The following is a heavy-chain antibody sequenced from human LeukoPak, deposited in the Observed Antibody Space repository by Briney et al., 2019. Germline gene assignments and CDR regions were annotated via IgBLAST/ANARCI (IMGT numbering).Heavy chain of an antibody. V-gene: IGHV1-2*06. CDR1: GYTFTSYD. CDR2: INPNSDGT. Sequence: GASVKVSCKASGYTFTSYDINWVRQATGQGLEWMGRINPNSDGTNYAQKFQGRVTMTRDTSISTAYMELSRLRSDDTAVYYCARNYYDSSGYYLGHAFDIWGQGTMVTVSS. D-gene: IGHD3-22*01. CDR3: ARNYYDSSGYYLGHAFDI. J-gene: IGHJ3*02.